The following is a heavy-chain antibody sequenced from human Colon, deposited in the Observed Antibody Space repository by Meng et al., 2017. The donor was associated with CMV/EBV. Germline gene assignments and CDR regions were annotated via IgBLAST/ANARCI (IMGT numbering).Heavy chain of an antibody. Sequence: QVQLVQSGAEVKTPGASVKVSCKASEYTFTGYYMHWVRQAPGQGLEWMGWINPNSGGTNYAQKFQGRVTMTRDTSITTAYMELSRLRSDDTAVYYCARDWYPGDRRGSFDYWGQGTLVTVSS. CDR1: EYTFTGYY. CDR2: INPNSGGT. D-gene: IGHD3-22*01. J-gene: IGHJ4*02. V-gene: IGHV1-2*02. CDR3: ARDWYPGDRRGSFDY.